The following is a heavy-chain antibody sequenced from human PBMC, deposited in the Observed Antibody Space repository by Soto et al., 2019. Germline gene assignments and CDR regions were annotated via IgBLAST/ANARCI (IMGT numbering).Heavy chain of an antibody. D-gene: IGHD6-13*01. CDR1: GGSISSNY. CDR3: ARYRREAVAGYTLDN. V-gene: IGHV4-59*01. CDR2: VYNSGST. J-gene: IGHJ4*02. Sequence: SETLSLTCTVSGGSISSNYWTWIRQPPGKGLEWIGYVYNSGSTNYNPSLKSRVTISEDTSKSQFSLKVNSMAAADTAVYYCARYRREAVAGYTLDNWGQGILVTVSS.